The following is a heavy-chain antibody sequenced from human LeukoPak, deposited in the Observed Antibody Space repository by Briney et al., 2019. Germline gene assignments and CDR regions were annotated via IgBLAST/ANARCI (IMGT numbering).Heavy chain of an antibody. Sequence: SETLSLTCTVSGGSLSSSSYYWGWIRQPPGKGLEWIGSIYYSGSTYYNPSLKSRVTISVDTSKNQFSLKLSSVTAADTAVYYCATTPYYYGSEQIFDYWGQGTLVTVSS. CDR1: GGSLSSSSYY. D-gene: IGHD3-10*01. V-gene: IGHV4-39*07. J-gene: IGHJ4*02. CDR3: ATTPYYYGSEQIFDY. CDR2: IYYSGST.